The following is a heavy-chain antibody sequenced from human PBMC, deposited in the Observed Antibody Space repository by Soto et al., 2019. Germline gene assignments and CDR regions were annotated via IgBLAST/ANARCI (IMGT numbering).Heavy chain of an antibody. CDR1: VGTLSHDG. J-gene: IGHJ4*02. V-gene: IGHV1-69*13. CDR3: ARDRDY. CDR2: IIPIFGTA. Sequence: SVNVPCKSSVGTLSHDGISWVRQAPGQGLEWRGGIIPIFGTANYAQKFQGRVTITADESKSTAYMELSSLRSEDTAVYYCARDRDYWGQGTLVTGSS.